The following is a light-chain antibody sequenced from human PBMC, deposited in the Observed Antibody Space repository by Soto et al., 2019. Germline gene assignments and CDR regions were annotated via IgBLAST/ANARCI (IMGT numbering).Light chain of an antibody. CDR2: DVT. V-gene: IGLV2-11*01. CDR3: CSYAGSYTYV. Sequence: QSVLTQPRSVSGSPGQSATISCSGTSSDVGGSNYVSWYQHHPGEAPKLMIYDVTKRPSGVRARFSASKSGNTASLTISGLQAEDEADYYCCSYAGSYTYVFGTGTKVTVL. CDR1: SSDVGGSNY. J-gene: IGLJ1*01.